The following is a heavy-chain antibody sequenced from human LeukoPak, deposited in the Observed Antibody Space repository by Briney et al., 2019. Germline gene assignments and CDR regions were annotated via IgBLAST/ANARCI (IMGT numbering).Heavy chain of an antibody. Sequence: SETLSLTCAVSGGSISSSNWWSWVRQPPGKGLEWIGEIYHSGGTHYNPSLKSRVTISVDTSKNQFSLKMSSVTAADTAVYCGARVRNYYGSGSFFAPHYFDYWGQGTLVTVSS. D-gene: IGHD3-10*01. J-gene: IGHJ4*02. V-gene: IGHV4-4*01. CDR1: GGSISSSNW. CDR3: ARVRNYYGSGSFFAPHYFDY. CDR2: IYHSGGT.